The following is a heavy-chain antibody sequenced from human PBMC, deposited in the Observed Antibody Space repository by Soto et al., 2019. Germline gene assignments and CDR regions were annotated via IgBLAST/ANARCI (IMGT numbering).Heavy chain of an antibody. CDR2: IYPGDSDT. D-gene: IGHD2-15*01. CDR3: ARLKVTGRWYYGMDF. V-gene: IGHV5-51*01. Sequence: PGESLKISCKGSGYSFTSYWIGWVRQMPGKGLECMGIIYPGDSDTRYSPSFQGQVTISADKSISTAYLQWSSLKASDTAMYYCARLKVTGRWYYGMDFRGQGSTDTVSS. CDR1: GYSFTSYW. J-gene: IGHJ6*02.